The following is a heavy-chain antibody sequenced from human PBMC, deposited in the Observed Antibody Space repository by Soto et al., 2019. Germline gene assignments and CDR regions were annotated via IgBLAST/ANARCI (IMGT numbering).Heavy chain of an antibody. CDR3: AKGVKYSYNYYGMDV. Sequence: EVQLLESGGGLVQPGGSLRLSCAASGLTFTSYALSWVRQAPGKGLEWVSAISGSGASTDYADSVKGRFSISRDNSKNTMYLQMNSLRAEDTAVYYCAKGVKYSYNYYGMDVWGQGATVTVSS. CDR2: ISGSGAST. J-gene: IGHJ6*01. CDR1: GLTFTSYA. D-gene: IGHD3-16*02. V-gene: IGHV3-23*01.